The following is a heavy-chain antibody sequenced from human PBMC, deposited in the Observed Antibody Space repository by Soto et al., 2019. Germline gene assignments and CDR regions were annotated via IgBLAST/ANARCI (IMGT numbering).Heavy chain of an antibody. V-gene: IGHV3-21*01. CDR2: ISSSSSYI. CDR1: GFTFSSYS. D-gene: IGHD2-2*01. Sequence: EVQLVESGGGLVKPGGSLRLSCAASGFTFSSYSMNWVRQAPGKGLEWVSSISSSSSYIYYADSVKGRFTISRDNAKNSLYLQMNSLRAEDTAVYYCARDGACSSPSSFRGHDTNYYYYYYMDVWSNVTTVTVSS. CDR3: ARDGACSSPSSFRGHDTNYYYYYYMDV. J-gene: IGHJ6*03.